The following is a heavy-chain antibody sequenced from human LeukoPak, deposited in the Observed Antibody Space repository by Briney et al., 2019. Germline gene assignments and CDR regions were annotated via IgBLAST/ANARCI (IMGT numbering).Heavy chain of an antibody. CDR3: ARGYYDSSGYYWGGDFDY. CDR1: GYTFTSYY. V-gene: IGHV1-46*01. J-gene: IGHJ4*02. CDR2: INPSGGST. Sequence: GASVKVSCKASGYTFTSYYMHWVRQAPGQGLEWMGIINPSGGSTSYAQKFQGRVTMTRDTSTSTVYMELSSLRSEDTGVYYCARGYYDSSGYYWGGDFDYWGQGTLVTVSS. D-gene: IGHD3-22*01.